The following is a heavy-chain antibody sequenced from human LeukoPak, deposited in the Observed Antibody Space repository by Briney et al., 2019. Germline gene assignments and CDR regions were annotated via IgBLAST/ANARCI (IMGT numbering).Heavy chain of an antibody. J-gene: IGHJ6*04. CDR3: AKDLEDIVVVVAATLTNYYYYGMDV. V-gene: IGHV3-30*18. CDR2: ISYDGSNK. CDR1: GFTFSSYG. D-gene: IGHD2-15*01. Sequence: GRSLRLSCAASGFTFSSYGMHWVRQAPGKGLEWVAVISYDGSNKYYADSVKGRFTISRDNCKNTLYLQMNSLRAEDTAVYYCAKDLEDIVVVVAATLTNYYYYGMDVWGKGTTVTVSS.